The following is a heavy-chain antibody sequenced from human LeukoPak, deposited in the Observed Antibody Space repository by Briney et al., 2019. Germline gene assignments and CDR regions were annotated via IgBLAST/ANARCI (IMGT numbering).Heavy chain of an antibody. Sequence: SVKVSCKASGGTFSSYAISWVRQAPGQVLEWMGGIIPIFGTANYAQKLQGRVTITTDESTSTAYMELSSLRSEDTAVYYCARDLSGDYFDYWSQGTLVTVSS. J-gene: IGHJ4*02. CDR1: GGTFSSYA. D-gene: IGHD2-21*01. CDR2: IIPIFGTA. V-gene: IGHV1-69*05. CDR3: ARDLSGDYFDY.